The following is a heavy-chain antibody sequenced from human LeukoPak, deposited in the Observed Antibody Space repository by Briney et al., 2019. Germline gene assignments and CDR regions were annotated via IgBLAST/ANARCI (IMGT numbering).Heavy chain of an antibody. CDR1: GFTFSNYA. Sequence: GGSLRLSCAASGFTFSNYAMSWVRHAPGKGREWFSAIVGSGGSTYYADSVKGRFTISRDNPKNTLYLQMNSLRAEDTAVYYCAKWGDYDILTGYYDSDYWGQGTLVTVSS. CDR3: AKWGDYDILTGYYDSDY. V-gene: IGHV3-23*01. J-gene: IGHJ4*02. CDR2: IVGSGGST. D-gene: IGHD3-9*01.